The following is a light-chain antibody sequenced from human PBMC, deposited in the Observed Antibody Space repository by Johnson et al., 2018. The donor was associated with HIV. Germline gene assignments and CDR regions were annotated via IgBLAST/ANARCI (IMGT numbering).Light chain of an antibody. Sequence: HSVLTQPPSVSAAPGQKVTISCSGSSSNIGNNYVSWYQQLPGTAPKLLIYENNKRPSGIPDRFSGSKSGTSATLGITGLQTGDEADYYCGTWDSSLISNVFGPGTKVTFL. J-gene: IGLJ1*01. V-gene: IGLV1-51*02. CDR1: SSNIGNNY. CDR3: GTWDSSLISNV. CDR2: ENN.